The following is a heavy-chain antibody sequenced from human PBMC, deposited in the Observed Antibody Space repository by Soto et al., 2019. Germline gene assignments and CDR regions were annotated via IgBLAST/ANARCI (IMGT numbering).Heavy chain of an antibody. J-gene: IGHJ5*02. V-gene: IGHV3-74*01. CDR3: ASEAGYCSGGGCYDWFDP. Sequence: EVQLVESGGGLVQPGGSLRLSCAASGFTFSSYWMHWVRQAPGKGLVWVSRINSDGSTTTYADSVKGRFTISRDNAKNALYLQTSGLRAEDPAVYSCASEAGYCSGGGCYDWFDPWGQGTLVTVSS. D-gene: IGHD2-15*01. CDR1: GFTFSSYW. CDR2: INSDGSTT.